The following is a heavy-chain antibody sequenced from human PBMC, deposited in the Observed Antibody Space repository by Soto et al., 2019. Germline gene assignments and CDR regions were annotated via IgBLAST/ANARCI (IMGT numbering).Heavy chain of an antibody. Sequence: GWSLRLSCAASGFTFSSYPITLVRQAPGKGLEWVSTISGSGGSTYYADSVKGRFTISRDNSKSTLFLQMSSLRAGDTAIYYCAKDFGPMTVVNESFECWGEGTLVTVSS. J-gene: IGHJ4*02. V-gene: IGHV3-23*01. CDR1: GFTFSSYP. D-gene: IGHD2-8*02. CDR2: ISGSGGST. CDR3: AKDFGPMTVVNESFEC.